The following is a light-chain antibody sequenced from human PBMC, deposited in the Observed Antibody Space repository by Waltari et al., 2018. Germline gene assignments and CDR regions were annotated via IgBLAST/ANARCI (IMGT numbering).Light chain of an antibody. CDR2: GDS. CDR1: SKNVGSYA. CDR3: STWDRSLSARV. V-gene: IGLV1-44*01. J-gene: IGLJ7*01. Sequence: QSALPQDASVSGTVGQKVTLSRIGNSKNVGSYAVGWYQQISHGAPNTVMSGDSLRSWIPDRFSGSKSGTTASLTISGLQPEAEGEYFCSTWDRSLSARVFGGGTPLTVL.